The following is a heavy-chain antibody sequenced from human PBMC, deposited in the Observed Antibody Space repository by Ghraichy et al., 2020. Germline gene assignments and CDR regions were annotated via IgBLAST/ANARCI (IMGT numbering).Heavy chain of an antibody. V-gene: IGHV3-23*01. D-gene: IGHD3-22*01. Sequence: GESLNISCAASGFTFSSYAMSWVRQAPGKGLEWVSAISGSGGSTYYADSVKGRFTISRDNSKNTLYLQMNSLRAEDTAIYYCAKDLGYYYDSSGDYGVDYWGQGTLVTVSS. CDR3: AKDLGYYYDSSGDYGVDY. CDR1: GFTFSSYA. J-gene: IGHJ4*02. CDR2: ISGSGGST.